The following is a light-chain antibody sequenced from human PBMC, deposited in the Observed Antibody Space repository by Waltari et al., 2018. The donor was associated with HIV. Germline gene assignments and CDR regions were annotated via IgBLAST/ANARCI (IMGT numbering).Light chain of an antibody. CDR3: ATWDDSLKTVL. V-gene: IGLV1-40*01. J-gene: IGLJ2*01. CDR2: GNI. Sequence: QSVLTQPPSVSGAPGQRVTISCTGSSSNIGAGYYVHWYQQLPGTAPKLLIYGNINRPSGVPDRFSGSKSGTSASLAIGGLRSEDEADYYCATWDDSLKTVLFGGGTKVTLL. CDR1: SSNIGAGYY.